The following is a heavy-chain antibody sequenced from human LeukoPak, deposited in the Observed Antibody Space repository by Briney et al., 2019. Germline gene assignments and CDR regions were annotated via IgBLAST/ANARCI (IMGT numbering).Heavy chain of an antibody. D-gene: IGHD3-22*01. CDR3: AKDLNYYDSSGYMGFDY. V-gene: IGHV3-30*18. CDR1: GFTFSSYG. Sequence: GRSLRLSCAASGFTFSSYGMHWVRQAPGKGLEWVAVISYDGSNKYYADSVKGRFTISRDNSKNTLYLQMNSLRAEDTAVYYCAKDLNYYDSSGYMGFDYWGQGTLVTVSS. J-gene: IGHJ4*02. CDR2: ISYDGSNK.